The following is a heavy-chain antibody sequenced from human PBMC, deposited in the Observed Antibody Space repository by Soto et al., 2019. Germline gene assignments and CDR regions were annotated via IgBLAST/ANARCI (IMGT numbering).Heavy chain of an antibody. CDR2: ISGIGGST. V-gene: IGHV3-23*01. D-gene: IGHD6-13*01. J-gene: IGHJ4*02. CDR3: ARGSSGYISSWYYFDY. Sequence: PGGSLRLSCAASGFTFTDYALSWVRQAPGKGLEWVATISGIGGSTYLADSVKGRLSISRDNSKNTVSLLVNSLRAEDTAVYFCARGSSGYISSWYYFDYWGRGTMVTVYS. CDR1: GFTFTDYA.